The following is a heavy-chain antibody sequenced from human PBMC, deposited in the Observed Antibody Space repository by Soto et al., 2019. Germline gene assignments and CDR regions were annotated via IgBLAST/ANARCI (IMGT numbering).Heavy chain of an antibody. J-gene: IGHJ4*02. D-gene: IGHD2-2*01. CDR1: GFTVSISY. Sequence: EVQLVESGGALVQPGGSLRLSCAASGFTVSISYMAWVRQVPGKGLQWVSIIYSDGYTYYADSVKGRFIISRDNSKNTLYLQMSNLRAEDTAMYYCAKRKYCSSTTCFDYWGQGTLVTVSS. CDR3: AKRKYCSSTTCFDY. CDR2: IYSDGYT. V-gene: IGHV3-66*01.